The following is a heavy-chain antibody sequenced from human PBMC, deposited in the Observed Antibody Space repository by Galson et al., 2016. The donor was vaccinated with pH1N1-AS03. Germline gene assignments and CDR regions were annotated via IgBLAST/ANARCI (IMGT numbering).Heavy chain of an antibody. V-gene: IGHV4-34*12. Sequence: ETLSLPCTVSRGSFGGAYWTWIRQPPGKGLEWIGEIIIGRGLPPTYTPSLKRRVTISIDTSRGELSLKLRSVTAADTGVYYCARRPTGIDYWGQGVQVTVSS. CDR2: IIIGRGLPP. D-gene: IGHD3-10*01. J-gene: IGHJ4*02. CDR1: RGSFGGAY. CDR3: ARRPTGIDY.